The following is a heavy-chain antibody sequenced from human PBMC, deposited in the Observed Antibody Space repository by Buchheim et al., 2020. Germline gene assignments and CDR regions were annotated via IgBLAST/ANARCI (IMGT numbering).Heavy chain of an antibody. CDR3: ARDRFGEFDYYYGMDV. D-gene: IGHD3-10*01. CDR1: GFIFSNYE. CDR2: ISESGSTM. Sequence: EVQLVESGGGLVQPGGSLRLSCAASGFIFSNYEINWVRQAPGKGLEWVSKISESGSTMFYADSVKGRFTTSRDNAKNSLYLQMNSLRAEDTAVYYCARDRFGEFDYYYGMDVWGQGTT. J-gene: IGHJ6*02. V-gene: IGHV3-48*03.